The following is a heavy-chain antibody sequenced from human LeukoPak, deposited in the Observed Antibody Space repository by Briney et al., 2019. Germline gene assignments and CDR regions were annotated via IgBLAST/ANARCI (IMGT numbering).Heavy chain of an antibody. CDR2: ISAYDGNT. CDR3: ARIPAMVRSFDY. CDR1: GYTLTSYG. V-gene: IGHV1-18*01. D-gene: IGHD5-18*01. Sequence: GASVKVSCKASGYTLTSYGISWVRQAPGQGLEWMGWISAYDGNTNYAQELQGRVTLTIDTSTTTAYMELRSLGSDDTAMYYCARIPAMVRSFDYWGQGTLVTVSS. J-gene: IGHJ4*02.